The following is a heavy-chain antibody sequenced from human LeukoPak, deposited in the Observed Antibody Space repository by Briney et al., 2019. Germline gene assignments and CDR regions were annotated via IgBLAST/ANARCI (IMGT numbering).Heavy chain of an antibody. CDR1: GGSIISYY. CDR3: AREPPYLFGAPGHYMDV. V-gene: IGHV4-59*01. D-gene: IGHD3-10*01. CDR2: IHSSGST. J-gene: IGHJ6*03. Sequence: SETLSLTCTVSGGSIISYYWSWIRQPPGKGLEWIGYIHSSGSTSYSPSLKSRVTISVDTSKNQFSLKLSSVTAADTAVYYCAREPPYLFGAPGHYMDVWGKGTTVTISS.